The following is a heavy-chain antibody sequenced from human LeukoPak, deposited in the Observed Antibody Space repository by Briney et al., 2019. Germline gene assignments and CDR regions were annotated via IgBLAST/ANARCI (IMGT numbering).Heavy chain of an antibody. Sequence: SETLSLTCTVSGDSISDHHWRWIRQPPGKGLEWIGYILYTGTTNYNPSLKSRVTISVDTSRNQFSLKLSSVTAADTAVYYCAMYTTGRGGHGYWGQGTLITVSA. V-gene: IGHV4-59*11. D-gene: IGHD2/OR15-2a*01. CDR3: AMYTTGRGGHGY. CDR2: ILYTGTT. J-gene: IGHJ4*02. CDR1: GDSISDHH.